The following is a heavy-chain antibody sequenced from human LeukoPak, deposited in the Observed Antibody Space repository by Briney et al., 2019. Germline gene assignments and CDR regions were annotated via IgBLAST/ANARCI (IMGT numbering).Heavy chain of an antibody. CDR1: GYTFTGYC. CDR3: ARVGGSSDYKSRYYYYGMDV. D-gene: IGHD5-12*01. Sequence: ASVKVSCKASGYTFTGYCMHWVRQAPGQGLEWMGWINPNSGGTNYAQKFQGRVTMTRDTSISTAYMELSRLRSDDTAVYYCARVGGSSDYKSRYYYYGMDVWGQGTTVTVSS. V-gene: IGHV1-2*02. CDR2: INPNSGGT. J-gene: IGHJ6*02.